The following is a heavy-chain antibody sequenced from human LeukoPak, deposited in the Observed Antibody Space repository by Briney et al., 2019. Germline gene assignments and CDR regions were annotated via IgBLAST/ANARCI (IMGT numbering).Heavy chain of an antibody. CDR3: ARDPDYGGNNFDY. V-gene: IGHV3-66*01. J-gene: IGHJ4*02. CDR1: GFTVSSNY. CDR2: IYSGGST. D-gene: IGHD4-23*01. Sequence: GGSLRLSCAASGFTVSSNYMSWVRQAPGKGLEWVSVIYSGGSTYYADSVKGRFTISRDNSKNTLYLQMNSLRAEDTAVYYCARDPDYGGNNFDYWGQGTLVTVSS.